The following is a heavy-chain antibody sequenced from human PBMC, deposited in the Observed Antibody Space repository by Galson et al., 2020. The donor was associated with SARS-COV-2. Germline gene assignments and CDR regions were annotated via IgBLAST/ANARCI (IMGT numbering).Heavy chain of an antibody. V-gene: IGHV3-7*03. CDR3: ARDTGYYDSSGYWDVAFDI. J-gene: IGHJ3*02. Sequence: GQSLKISCAASGFTFSSYWMSWVRQAPGKGLEWVANIKQDGSEKYYVDSVRGRFTISRDNAKNSLYLQMNSLRAEDTAVYYCARDTGYYDSSGYWDVAFDIWGQGTMVTVSS. CDR1: GFTFSSYW. D-gene: IGHD3-22*01. CDR2: IKQDGSEK.